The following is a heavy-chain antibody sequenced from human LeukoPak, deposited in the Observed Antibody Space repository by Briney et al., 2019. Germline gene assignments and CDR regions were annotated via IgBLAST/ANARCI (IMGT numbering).Heavy chain of an antibody. V-gene: IGHV1-18*01. CDR3: ARCDYGDGYFDY. CDR2: ISGHNGNT. CDR1: GYTFTSYG. Sequence: GASVRVSCAASGYTFTSYGISWVRRAPGQGLEWVGWISGHNGNTNYAQKVQGRVTMTTDTSTSTAYMETRRLRSDDTAVYYCARCDYGDGYFDYWGQGTLVTVSS. D-gene: IGHD4-17*01. J-gene: IGHJ4*02.